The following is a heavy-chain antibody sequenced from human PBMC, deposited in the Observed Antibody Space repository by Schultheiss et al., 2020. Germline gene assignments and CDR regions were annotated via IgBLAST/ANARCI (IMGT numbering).Heavy chain of an antibody. CDR3: ARDDSSSPLDY. J-gene: IGHJ4*02. Sequence: SETLSLTCSVSGGSVSIGNYYWNWIRQPPGKGLEWIGHIHYRGSTNYNPSLKSPVTISVDTSKNQFSLNLSSVTAADTAVYYCARDDSSSPLDYWGQGTLVTVSS. CDR1: GGSVSIGNYY. V-gene: IGHV4-61*01. CDR2: IHYRGST. D-gene: IGHD6-13*01.